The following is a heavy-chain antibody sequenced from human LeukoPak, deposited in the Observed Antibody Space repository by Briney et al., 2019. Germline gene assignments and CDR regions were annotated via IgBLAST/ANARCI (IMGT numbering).Heavy chain of an antibody. CDR2: ISSSGRTI. CDR1: GFTCSCYE. J-gene: IGHJ4*02. CDR3: ARGGIYAILTGCDY. D-gene: IGHD3-9*01. Sequence: GGSLRLSCAASGFTCSCYEMNWLRQAPGMGRVGVSYISSSGRTIYYADSVKGRFTISRDIAKDSLSLQMKSPRAEDAAVYYCARGGIYAILTGCDYWGQGTLVTVSS. V-gene: IGHV3-48*03.